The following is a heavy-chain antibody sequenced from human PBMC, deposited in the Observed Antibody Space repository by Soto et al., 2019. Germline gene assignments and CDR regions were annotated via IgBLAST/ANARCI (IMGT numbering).Heavy chain of an antibody. Sequence: LRLSCAASGFTFITYWMSWVRQAPGNVLEWVANIKQDGSEKYYMDSVKGRFTISRDNAKNSLYLQMNSLRAEDTAVYYCARERGYSYGSYYYYYGMEVWGQGTTVNVSS. D-gene: IGHD5-18*01. CDR1: GFTFITYW. V-gene: IGHV3-7*01. J-gene: IGHJ6*01. CDR3: ARERGYSYGSYYYYYGMEV. CDR2: IKQDGSEK.